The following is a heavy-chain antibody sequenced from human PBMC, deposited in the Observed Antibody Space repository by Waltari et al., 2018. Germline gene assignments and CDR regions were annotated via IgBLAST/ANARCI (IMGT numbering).Heavy chain of an antibody. CDR2: MTTDGGGT. J-gene: IGHJ4*02. D-gene: IGHD6-13*01. CDR1: GFTFTNYW. CDR3: VRITAGRCWDV. V-gene: IGHV3-23*04. Sequence: EVQLVESGGGLAEPGGSLRLSCAASGFTFTNYWMNWVRQGPGKGLEWVSTMTTDGGGTYFADSVNGRFTISRDNSKNTLSLEMNSLRAEDTAVYYCVRITAGRCWDVWGRGVLVTVSS.